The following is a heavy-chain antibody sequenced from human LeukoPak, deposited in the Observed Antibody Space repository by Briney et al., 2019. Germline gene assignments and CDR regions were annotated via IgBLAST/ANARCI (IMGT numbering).Heavy chain of an antibody. Sequence: SETLSLTCAVYGGSFSGYYWSWIRQPPGKGLEWIGEINHSGSTNYNPSLKSRVTISVDTPKNQFSLKLSSVTAADTAVYYCARVLFIAAAGTYSFDYWGQGTLVTVSS. CDR2: INHSGST. V-gene: IGHV4-34*01. D-gene: IGHD6-13*01. CDR3: ARVLFIAAAGTYSFDY. CDR1: GGSFSGYY. J-gene: IGHJ4*02.